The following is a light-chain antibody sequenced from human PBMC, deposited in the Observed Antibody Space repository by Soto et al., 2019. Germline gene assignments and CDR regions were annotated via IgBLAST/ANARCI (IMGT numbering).Light chain of an antibody. V-gene: IGLV2-14*01. Sequence: QSALTQPASVSGAPGQSITIPCTGISSDLGGSNPVSWYQQQPGKAPRLIIFEVSNRPSGVSNRVSGSKSGSTASLTISGLQAEDEAHYYCSSYKSGITIFGGGTKLTVL. CDR3: SSYKSGITI. CDR2: EVS. J-gene: IGLJ2*01. CDR1: SSDLGGSNP.